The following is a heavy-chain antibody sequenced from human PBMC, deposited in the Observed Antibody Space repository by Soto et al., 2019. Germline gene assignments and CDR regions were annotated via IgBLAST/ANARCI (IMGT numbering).Heavy chain of an antibody. CDR1: GITFSSYA. Sequence: QVQFVQSGAEVKKPGASVKVSCKASGITFSSYAIHWVRQAPGQRLEWMGWINVGNGDTRYSQIFRGRVTLTRDTSASTAYLDLSSLRSEDTAIYYCARAISGYVTWGQGTLVTVSS. J-gene: IGHJ5*02. CDR2: INVGNGDT. CDR3: ARAISGYVT. V-gene: IGHV1-3*01. D-gene: IGHD5-12*01.